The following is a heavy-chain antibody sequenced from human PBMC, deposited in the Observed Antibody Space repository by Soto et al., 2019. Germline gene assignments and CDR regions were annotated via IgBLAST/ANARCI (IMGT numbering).Heavy chain of an antibody. V-gene: IGHV4-34*01. Sequence: SETLSLTCAVNGGSLTGYYWSWIRQPPGKGLEWIGEIKDGGSTNYSPSLRGRATISSDTSNNQFSLKLNSVTAADTAVYYCARGQEGIVATHWDQGALVTVS. D-gene: IGHD5-12*01. CDR3: ARGQEGIVATH. CDR2: IKDGGST. J-gene: IGHJ4*02. CDR1: GGSLTGYY.